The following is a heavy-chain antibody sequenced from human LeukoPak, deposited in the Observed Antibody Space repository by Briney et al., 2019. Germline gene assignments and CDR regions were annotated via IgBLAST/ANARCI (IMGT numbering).Heavy chain of an antibody. Sequence: GGSLRLSCAASGFTFSSYGMHWVRQAPGKGLEWVAVISYDGGNKYYADSVKGRFTISRDNSKNTLYLQMNSLRAEDTAVYYCAKDLRPWAAAVFVYWGQGTLVTVSS. D-gene: IGHD6-13*01. CDR2: ISYDGGNK. CDR3: AKDLRPWAAAVFVY. J-gene: IGHJ4*02. V-gene: IGHV3-30*18. CDR1: GFTFSSYG.